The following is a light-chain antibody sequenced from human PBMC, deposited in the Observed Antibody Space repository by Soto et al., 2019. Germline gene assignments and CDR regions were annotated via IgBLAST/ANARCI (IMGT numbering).Light chain of an antibody. CDR1: RSNIGGNT. V-gene: IGLV1-44*01. Sequence: QSVLTQQPSASGTPGQRVTTSCSGSRSNIGGNTVNWYQKLPGTAPKLLIHNNNQRPSGVPDRFSGSKSGTSASLAISGLGSEDEADYYCAAWDDSLKGGVFGGGTKLTVL. CDR2: NNN. J-gene: IGLJ3*02. CDR3: AAWDDSLKGGV.